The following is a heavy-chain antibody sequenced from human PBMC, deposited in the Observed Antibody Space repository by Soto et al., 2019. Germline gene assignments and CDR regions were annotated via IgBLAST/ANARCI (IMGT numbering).Heavy chain of an antibody. CDR1: GGSISSSSYY. Sequence: SETLSLTCTVSGGSISSSSYYWGWIRQPPGKGLEWIGSIYYSGSTYYNPSLKSRVTISVDTSKNQFSLKLSSVTAADTAVYYCARLVSSQLRLGSGDYWGQGTLVTVSS. V-gene: IGHV4-39*01. CDR3: ARLVSSQLRLGSGDY. D-gene: IGHD2-2*01. J-gene: IGHJ4*02. CDR2: IYYSGST.